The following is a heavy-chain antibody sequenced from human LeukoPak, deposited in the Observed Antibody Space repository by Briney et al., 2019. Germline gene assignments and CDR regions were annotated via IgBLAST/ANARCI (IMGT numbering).Heavy chain of an antibody. V-gene: IGHV3-23*01. Sequence: GGSLRLSCAASGFTFSSFAMSWVRQAPGKGLEWVSILSGSGGSTNFADSVKGRFTISRDNSKKTLYLQMNSLRAEDTAIYYCAKDPVLGAFDIWGQGTMVTVSS. CDR2: LSGSGGST. CDR3: AKDPVLGAFDI. D-gene: IGHD2-8*01. J-gene: IGHJ3*02. CDR1: GFTFSSFA.